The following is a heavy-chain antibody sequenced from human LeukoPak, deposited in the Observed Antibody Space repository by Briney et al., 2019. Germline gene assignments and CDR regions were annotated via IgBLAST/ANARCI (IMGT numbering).Heavy chain of an antibody. CDR2: IFSNGDT. CDR3: TRDQMNY. V-gene: IGHV3-53*01. CDR1: GFIVSDNY. J-gene: IGHJ4*02. Sequence: GGSLRLSCAASGFIVSDNYMNWVRQAPGKGLEWVSLIFSNGDTHYADSVKGRFTISRDTSKNTVSLQMNSLRVEDTAMYYCTRDQMNYWGQGTLVTVSS. D-gene: IGHD5-24*01.